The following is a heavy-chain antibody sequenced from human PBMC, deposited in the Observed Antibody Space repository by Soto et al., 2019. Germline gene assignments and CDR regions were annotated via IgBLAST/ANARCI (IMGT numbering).Heavy chain of an antibody. D-gene: IGHD3-10*01. J-gene: IGHJ6*03. Sequence: GGSLRLSYAASGFTFSSYGMHWVRQAPGKGLEWVAVIWYDGSNKYYADSVKGRFTISRDNSKNTLYLQMNSLRAEDTAVYYCARVFASGGSGSYNYYYYMDVWGKGTTVTVSS. CDR3: ARVFASGGSGSYNYYYYMDV. CDR1: GFTFSSYG. CDR2: IWYDGSNK. V-gene: IGHV3-33*01.